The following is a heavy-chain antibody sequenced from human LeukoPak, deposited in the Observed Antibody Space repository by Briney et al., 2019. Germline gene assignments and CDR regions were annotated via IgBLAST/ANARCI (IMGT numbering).Heavy chain of an antibody. Sequence: SETLSLTCTVSGGSISSYYWSWIRQPPGKGLEWIGYIYYSGSTNYNPSLKSRVTISVDTSKNQFSLKLSSVTAADTAVYYYASPKVSNPLFDYWGQGTLVTVSS. CDR1: GGSISSYY. V-gene: IGHV4-59*01. CDR2: IYYSGST. CDR3: ASPKVSNPLFDY. J-gene: IGHJ4*02. D-gene: IGHD5/OR15-5a*01.